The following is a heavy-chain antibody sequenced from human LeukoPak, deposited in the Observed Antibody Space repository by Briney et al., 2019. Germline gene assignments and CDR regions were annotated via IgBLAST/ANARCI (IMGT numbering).Heavy chain of an antibody. CDR1: GFTFDDYS. V-gene: IGHV3-43*02. Sequence: GGSLRLSCAASGFTFDDYSMHWVRQAPEKGLEWVSLISGDGGSTYYADSVKGRFTISRDNSKNSLYLQMNSLRTEDTALYYCAKDIEDIAVADDYFDYWGQGTLVTVSS. CDR3: AKDIEDIAVADDYFDY. CDR2: ISGDGGST. D-gene: IGHD6-19*01. J-gene: IGHJ4*02.